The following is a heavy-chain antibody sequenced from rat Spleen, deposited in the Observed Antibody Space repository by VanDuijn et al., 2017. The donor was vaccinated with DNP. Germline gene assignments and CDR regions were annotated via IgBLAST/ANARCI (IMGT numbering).Heavy chain of an antibody. V-gene: IGHV5-25*01. CDR3: ARHYYDGYYYAMDA. D-gene: IGHD1-12*03. CDR1: GFTFSNYD. Sequence: EVQLVESGGGLVQPGRSLKLSCAASGFTFSNYDMAWVRQAPTKGLEWVASISTSGGNTSYRDSVKGRFTVSRDNAKSTLYLQMDSLRSEDTATYYCARHYYDGYYYAMDAWGQGTSVTVSS. J-gene: IGHJ4*01. CDR2: ISTSGGNT.